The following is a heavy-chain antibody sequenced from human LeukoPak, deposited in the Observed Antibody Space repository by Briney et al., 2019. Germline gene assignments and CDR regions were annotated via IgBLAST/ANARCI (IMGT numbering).Heavy chain of an antibody. Sequence: GASVKVSCKASGYTFTGYYMHWVRQAPGQGLEWMGWINPNSGGTNYAQKSQGRVTMTRDTSISTAYMELSRLRSDDTAVYYCARDLSPSGGSYHVNWFDPWGQGTLVTVSS. V-gene: IGHV1-2*02. J-gene: IGHJ5*02. D-gene: IGHD1-26*01. CDR3: ARDLSPSGGSYHVNWFDP. CDR1: GYTFTGYY. CDR2: INPNSGGT.